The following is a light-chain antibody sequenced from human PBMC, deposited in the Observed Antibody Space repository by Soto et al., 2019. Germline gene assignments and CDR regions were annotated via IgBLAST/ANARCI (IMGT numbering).Light chain of an antibody. CDR2: WAS. CDR1: QSVLYSSNNKNY. V-gene: IGKV4-1*01. J-gene: IGKJ1*01. CDR3: QQYYTTPVT. Sequence: DIVMTQSPDSLAVSLGERATINCKSSQSVLYSSNNKNYLAWYQQKPGQPPKLLLYWASTRESGVPDRFSGSGSGTDFTLTISNLQAEDVAVYYCQQYYTTPVTFGQGTKVDIK.